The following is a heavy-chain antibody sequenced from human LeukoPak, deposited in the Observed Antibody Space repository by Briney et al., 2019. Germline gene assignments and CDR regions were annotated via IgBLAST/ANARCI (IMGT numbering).Heavy chain of an antibody. V-gene: IGHV3-30*03. CDR1: GFTFSSYG. D-gene: IGHD2-2*01. Sequence: PGGSLRLSCAASGFTFSSYGMHWVRQAPGKGLEWVAVISYDGSNKYYADSEKGRFTISRDNSKNTLYLQINSLRAEDTAVYYCARDFSQEILPAAMADLPTGGCDYWGQGTLVTVSS. J-gene: IGHJ4*02. CDR2: ISYDGSNK. CDR3: ARDFSQEILPAAMADLPTGGCDY.